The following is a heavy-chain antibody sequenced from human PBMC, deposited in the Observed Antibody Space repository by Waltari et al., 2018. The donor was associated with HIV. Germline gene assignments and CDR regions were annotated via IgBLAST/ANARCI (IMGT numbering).Heavy chain of an antibody. J-gene: IGHJ3*01. D-gene: IGHD5-12*01. Sequence: EVKLAESGGGLVKPGESLRLSCAASGFPFYNGWMHWCRQAPGKGLEWLGLINYGGTAEYSAPVRGRFTISRDDSKNTLYLQMNSLKIEDTAVYYCTTGFGGYDDGFDFWGQGTMVTVSS. CDR2: INYGGTA. CDR3: TTGFGGYDDGFDF. V-gene: IGHV3-15*01. CDR1: GFPFYNGW.